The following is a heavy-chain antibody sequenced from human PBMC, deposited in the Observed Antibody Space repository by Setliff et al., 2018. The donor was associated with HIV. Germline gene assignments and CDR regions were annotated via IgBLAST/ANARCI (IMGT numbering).Heavy chain of an antibody. J-gene: IGHJ4*02. CDR3: ATGGYSYGHDY. D-gene: IGHD5-18*01. V-gene: IGHV4-4*08. CDR1: GCSIRSFF. Sequence: PSETLSRTCTVSGCSIRSFFWSWIRQPPGKGLEWIGHIYTSGSTNYNPSLKSRVTISVDTSKNQFSLKLSSVTAADTAVYYCATGGYSYGHDYWGQGTLVTVSS. CDR2: IYTSGST.